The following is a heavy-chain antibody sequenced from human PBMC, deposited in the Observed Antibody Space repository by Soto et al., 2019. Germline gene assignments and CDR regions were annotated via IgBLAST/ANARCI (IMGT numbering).Heavy chain of an antibody. CDR2: TNPNNRGT. Sequence: AYMQVSCKASGYTFTGSPMHCARPAPGQGLAWLGWTNPNNRGTTYVHKFQDRVTMTRYASITASFMELSGLRADDTAVYYCARVPGPSGDYSCWGQGTRGAV. D-gene: IGHD4-17*01. V-gene: IGHV1-2*07. CDR1: GYTFTGSP. CDR3: ARVPGPSGDYSC. J-gene: IGHJ4*02.